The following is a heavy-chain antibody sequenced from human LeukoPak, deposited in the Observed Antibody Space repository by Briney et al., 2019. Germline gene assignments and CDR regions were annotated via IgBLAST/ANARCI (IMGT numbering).Heavy chain of an antibody. CDR1: GGSISSGGYS. J-gene: IGHJ5*02. CDR2: IYHSGST. CDR3: ARDHVGWFDP. Sequence: SETLSLTCAVSGGSISSGGYSWSWIRQPPGKGLEWIGYIYHSGSTYYNPSLKSRVTISVDTSKNQFSLKLSSVTAADTAVYYCARDHVGWFDPWGQGTLVTVSS. V-gene: IGHV4-30-2*01.